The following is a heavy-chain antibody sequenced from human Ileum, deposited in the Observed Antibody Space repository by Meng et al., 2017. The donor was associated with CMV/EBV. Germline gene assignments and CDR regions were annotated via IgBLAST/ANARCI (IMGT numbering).Heavy chain of an antibody. Sequence: GESLKISCAASGFTFSSYAMHWVRQAPGKGLEWVAVISYDGSNKYYADSVKGRFTISRDNSKNTLYLQMNSLRAEDTAVYYCAREKPAEYGSSWYRPRSYYYYYGMDVWGQGTMVTVSS. V-gene: IGHV3-30-3*01. J-gene: IGHJ6*02. D-gene: IGHD6-13*01. CDR1: GFTFSSYA. CDR3: AREKPAEYGSSWYRPRSYYYYYGMDV. CDR2: ISYDGSNK.